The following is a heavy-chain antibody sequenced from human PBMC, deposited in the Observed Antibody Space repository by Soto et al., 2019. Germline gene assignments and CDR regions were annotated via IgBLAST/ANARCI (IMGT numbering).Heavy chain of an antibody. Sequence: QVQLQESGPGLVKPSETLSLTCTVSGGSISTDYWNWIRQSAGKGLERIGRVYISGSTNYHPSLKSRVDMPVDTSNKQFSLKVTSVTAADTAVYYCARGGRDGFDIWGQGTMVTVSS. CDR1: GGSISTDY. CDR2: VYISGST. CDR3: ARGGRDGFDI. J-gene: IGHJ3*02. V-gene: IGHV4-4*07.